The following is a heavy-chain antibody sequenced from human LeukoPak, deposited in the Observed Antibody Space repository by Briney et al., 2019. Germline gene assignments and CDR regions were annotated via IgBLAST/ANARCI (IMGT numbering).Heavy chain of an antibody. Sequence: SGGSLRLSCAASGFTVSSNYMSWVRQAPGKGLEWVSVIYSGGSTYYADSVKGRFTISRDNSKNTLYLQMNSPRAEDTAVYYCARDPRTYDSSGYSTWGQGTLVTVSS. J-gene: IGHJ5*02. D-gene: IGHD3-22*01. CDR2: IYSGGST. V-gene: IGHV3-53*01. CDR1: GFTVSSNY. CDR3: ARDPRTYDSSGYST.